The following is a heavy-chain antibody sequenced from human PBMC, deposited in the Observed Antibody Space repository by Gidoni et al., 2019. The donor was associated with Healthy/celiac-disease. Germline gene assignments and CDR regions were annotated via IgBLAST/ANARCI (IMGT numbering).Heavy chain of an antibody. Sequence: QVQLVESGGGVVQPGRSLSLSCAASGFTFSSYGMHWVRKAPGKGLEWVAVIWYDGSNKYYADSVKCRFTISRDNSKNTLYLQMNSLRAEDTAVYYCARDRDDSSGYYLDYWGQGTLVTVSS. V-gene: IGHV3-33*01. CDR3: ARDRDDSSGYYLDY. D-gene: IGHD3-22*01. J-gene: IGHJ4*02. CDR2: IWYDGSNK. CDR1: GFTFSSYG.